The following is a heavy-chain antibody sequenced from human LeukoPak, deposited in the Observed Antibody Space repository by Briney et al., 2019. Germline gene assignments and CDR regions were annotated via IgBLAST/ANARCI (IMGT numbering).Heavy chain of an antibody. CDR2: ISGSGGST. CDR3: AKGGGSYLNAFDI. CDR1: GFTFSDYN. Sequence: GGSLRLSCAASGFTFSDYNMSWVRQAPGKGLEWVSAISGSGGSTYYADSVKGRFTISRDNSKNTLYLQMNSLRAEDTAVYYCAKGGGSYLNAFDIWGQGTMVTVSS. V-gene: IGHV3-23*01. D-gene: IGHD1-26*01. J-gene: IGHJ3*02.